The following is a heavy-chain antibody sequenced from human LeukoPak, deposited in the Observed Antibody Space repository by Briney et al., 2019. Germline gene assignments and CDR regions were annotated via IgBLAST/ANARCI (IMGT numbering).Heavy chain of an antibody. D-gene: IGHD4-17*01. CDR3: ARDSGHGDYDY. V-gene: IGHV3-53*01. J-gene: IGHJ4*02. CDR1: TSTFSDYY. Sequence: PGGSLRLSCAASTSTFSDYYMSWVRQAPGKGLEWVSVIYSGGSTYYADSVKGRFTISRDNSKNTLYLQMNSLRAEDTAVYYCARDSGHGDYDYWGQGTLVTVSS. CDR2: IYSGGST.